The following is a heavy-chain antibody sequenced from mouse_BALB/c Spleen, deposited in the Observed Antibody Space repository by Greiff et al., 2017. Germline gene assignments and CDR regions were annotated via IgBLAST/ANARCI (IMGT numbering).Heavy chain of an antibody. CDR3: ARYGSRFAY. J-gene: IGHJ3*01. Sequence: EVKLMESGAELVKPGASVKLSCTASGFNIKDTYMHWVKQRPEQGLEWIGRIDPANGNIKYDPKFQGKATITADTSSNTAYLQLSSLTSEDTAVYYCARYGSRFAYWGQGTLVTVSA. V-gene: IGHV14-3*02. CDR1: GFNIKDTY. CDR2: IDPANGNI. D-gene: IGHD1-1*01.